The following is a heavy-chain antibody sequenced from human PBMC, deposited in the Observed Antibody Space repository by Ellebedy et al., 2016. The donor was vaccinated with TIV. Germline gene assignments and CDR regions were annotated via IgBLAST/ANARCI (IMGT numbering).Heavy chain of an antibody. J-gene: IGHJ4*02. CDR2: IKQDGSEQ. Sequence: GESLKISCAASGFTFSNYWMKWVRLAPGKGLEWVANIKQDGSEQYYVDSVKGRFTISRDNAKNSLFLQMNSLRVEDTAVYFCARGGYGRPFDCWGQGTLVTVSS. CDR1: GFTFSNYW. V-gene: IGHV3-7*03. CDR3: ARGGYGRPFDC. D-gene: IGHD5-12*01.